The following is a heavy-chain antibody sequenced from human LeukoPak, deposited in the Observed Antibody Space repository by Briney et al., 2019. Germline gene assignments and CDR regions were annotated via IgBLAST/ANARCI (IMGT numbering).Heavy chain of an antibody. J-gene: IGHJ4*02. CDR2: VHLNGAT. CDR3: TRESGAFSPFGF. CDR1: GGSILGTNW. D-gene: IGHD1-26*01. V-gene: IGHV4-4*02. Sequence: SGTLSLTCAVSGGSILGTNWWSWVRQPPGKGLEWIGEVHLNGATNYNPSVEGRVTMSIDKPKNHLSLEVISVTAADTAMYYCTRESGAFSPFGFWGQGTLVTVSS.